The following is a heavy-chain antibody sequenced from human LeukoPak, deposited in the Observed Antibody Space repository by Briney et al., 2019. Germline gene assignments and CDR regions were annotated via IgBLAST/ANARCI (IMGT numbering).Heavy chain of an antibody. CDR1: GGSFSGYY. V-gene: IGHV4-34*01. CDR3: ARGVKAARPVYPRGYYMDV. Sequence: PSETLSLTCAVYGGSFSGYYWSWIRQPPGKGLEWIGEINHSGSTNYNPSLKSRVTISVDTSKNQFSLKLSSVTAADTAVYYCARGVKAARPVYPRGYYMDVWGKGTTVTVSS. CDR2: INHSGST. J-gene: IGHJ6*03. D-gene: IGHD6-6*01.